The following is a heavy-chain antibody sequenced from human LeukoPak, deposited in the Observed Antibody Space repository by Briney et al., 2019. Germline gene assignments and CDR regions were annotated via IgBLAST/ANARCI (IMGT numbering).Heavy chain of an antibody. J-gene: IGHJ4*02. CDR3: AKGPTVTTLFYFDY. Sequence: PGGSLRLSCAASGFTFDDYGMSWVRQAPGKGLEWVSGINWNGGSTGYADSVKGRFTISRDNSKNTLYLQMNSLRAEDTAVYYCAKGPTVTTLFYFDYWGQGTLVTVSS. V-gene: IGHV3-20*04. CDR1: GFTFDDYG. D-gene: IGHD4-17*01. CDR2: INWNGGST.